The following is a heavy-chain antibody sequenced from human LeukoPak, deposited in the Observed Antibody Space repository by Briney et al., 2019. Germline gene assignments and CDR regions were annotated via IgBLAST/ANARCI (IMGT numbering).Heavy chain of an antibody. Sequence: GSLRLSCAASGFTFSNAWMSWVRQAPGKGLEWVGRIKSKTNGGTTDYAAPVKGRFTISRDDSKNTLYLQMNSLKTEDTAVYYCTTDPIAVAGTRVSLLLCAWGQGTLVTVSS. V-gene: IGHV3-15*01. CDR2: IKSKTNGGTT. D-gene: IGHD6-19*01. CDR3: TTDPIAVAGTRVSLLLCA. CDR1: GFTFSNAW. J-gene: IGHJ5*02.